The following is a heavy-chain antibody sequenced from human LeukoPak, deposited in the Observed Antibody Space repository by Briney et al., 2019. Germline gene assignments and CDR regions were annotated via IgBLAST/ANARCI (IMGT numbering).Heavy chain of an antibody. Sequence: GASVKVSCKASGYTFTSYAMHWVRQAPGQRLEWMGWINAGNGNTKYSQKFQGRVTMTSDTSTSTVYMELSSLRSEDTAVYYCARPGLGYSYGYPYHWGQGTLVTVSS. CDR3: ARPGLGYSYGYPYH. V-gene: IGHV1-3*01. J-gene: IGHJ5*02. CDR2: INAGNGNT. CDR1: GYTFTSYA. D-gene: IGHD5-18*01.